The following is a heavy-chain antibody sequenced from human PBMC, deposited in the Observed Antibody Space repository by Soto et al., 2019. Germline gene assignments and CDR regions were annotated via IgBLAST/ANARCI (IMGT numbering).Heavy chain of an antibody. CDR2: IYYSGST. J-gene: IGHJ4*02. CDR3: ARHEAPSGWYFDY. Sequence: TSETLSLTCPVSGFSISSSSYYWGWIRQPPGKGLEWIGSIYYSGSTYYNPSLKSRVTISVDTSKNQFSLKLSSVTAADTAVYYCARHEAPSGWYFDYWGQGTLVTVSS. CDR1: GFSISSSSYY. V-gene: IGHV4-39*01. D-gene: IGHD6-19*01.